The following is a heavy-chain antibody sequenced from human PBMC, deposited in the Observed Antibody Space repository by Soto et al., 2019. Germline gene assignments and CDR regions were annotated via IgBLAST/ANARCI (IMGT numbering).Heavy chain of an antibody. CDR1: GGSISSSTYY. Sequence: SETLSLTWTVSGGSISSSTYYWDWIRQAPGTGLEGIGAMYYTGNKNYNPSLESRVTRSVDTSQNQFSLKLSSVPPTDTAVYYCARSSTTYYYQSSPYWPDKELDIWGQGTLVTVSS. J-gene: IGHJ4*02. D-gene: IGHD3-22*01. V-gene: IGHV4-39*01. CDR2: MYYTGNK. CDR3: ARSSTTYYYQSSPYWPDKELDI.